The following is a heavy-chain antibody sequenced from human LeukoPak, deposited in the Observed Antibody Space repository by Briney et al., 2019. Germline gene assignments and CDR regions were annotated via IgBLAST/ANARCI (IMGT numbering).Heavy chain of an antibody. Sequence: SETLSLTCAVYGGSFSGYYWSWIRQPPGKGLEWIGEINHSGSTNYNPSLKSRVTISVDTSKNQFSLKLSSVTAADTAVYYCARGRSADSMVRGVIIDYWGQGTLVTVSP. J-gene: IGHJ4*02. CDR3: ARGRSADSMVRGVIIDY. D-gene: IGHD3-10*01. CDR1: GGSFSGYY. CDR2: INHSGST. V-gene: IGHV4-34*01.